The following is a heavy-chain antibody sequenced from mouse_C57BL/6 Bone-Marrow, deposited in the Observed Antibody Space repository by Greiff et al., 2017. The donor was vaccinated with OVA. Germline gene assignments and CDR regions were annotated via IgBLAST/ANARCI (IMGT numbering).Heavy chain of an antibody. CDR3: ARIPIYYGNQFAY. Sequence: QVTLKVSGPGILQPSQTLSLTCSFSGFSLSTFGMGVGWIRQPSGKGLEWLAHIWWDDDKYYNPALKSRLTISKDTSKNQVFLKIANVYTADTATYYCARIPIYYGNQFAYWGQGTLVTVSA. J-gene: IGHJ3*01. V-gene: IGHV8-8*01. D-gene: IGHD2-1*01. CDR1: GFSLSTFGMG. CDR2: IWWDDDK.